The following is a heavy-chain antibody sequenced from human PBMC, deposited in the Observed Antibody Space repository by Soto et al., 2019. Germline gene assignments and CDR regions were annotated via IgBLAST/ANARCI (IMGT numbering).Heavy chain of an antibody. Sequence: GGSLRLSCAASGFTVSSNYMSWVRQAPGKGLEWVSVIYSGGSTYYADSVKGRFTISRDNPKNTLYLQMNSLRAEDTAVYYCARDFFPPVKNYYYMDVWGKGTTVTVSS. J-gene: IGHJ6*03. CDR3: ARDFFPPVKNYYYMDV. CDR1: GFTVSSNY. CDR2: IYSGGST. D-gene: IGHD3-3*01. V-gene: IGHV3-66*01.